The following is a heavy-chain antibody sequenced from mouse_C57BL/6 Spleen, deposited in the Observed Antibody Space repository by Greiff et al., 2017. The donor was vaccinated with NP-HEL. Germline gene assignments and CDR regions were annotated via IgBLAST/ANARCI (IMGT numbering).Heavy chain of an antibody. CDR2: ISSGSSTI. Sequence: VQLKESGGGLVKPGGSLKLSCAASGFTFSDYGMHWVRQAPEKGLEWVAYISSGSSTIYYADTVKGRFTISRDNAKNTLFLQMTSLRSEDTAMYYCARPGGYYADWYFDVWGTGTTVTVSS. V-gene: IGHV5-17*01. CDR1: GFTFSDYG. D-gene: IGHD2-3*01. CDR3: ARPGGYYADWYFDV. J-gene: IGHJ1*03.